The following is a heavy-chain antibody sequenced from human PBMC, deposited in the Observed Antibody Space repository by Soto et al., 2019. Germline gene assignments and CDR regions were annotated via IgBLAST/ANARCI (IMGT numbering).Heavy chain of an antibody. D-gene: IGHD2-15*01. CDR2: INPSGGST. CDR3: ARDRCSGGSCYFLNVYYYYGMDV. Sequence: ASVKVSCKASGYTFTSYYMHWVRQAPGQGLEWMGIINPSGGSTSYAQKFQGRVTMTRDTSTSTVYMGLSSLRSEDTAVYYCARDRCSGGSCYFLNVYYYYGMDVWGQGTTVTVSS. CDR1: GYTFTSYY. J-gene: IGHJ6*02. V-gene: IGHV1-46*01.